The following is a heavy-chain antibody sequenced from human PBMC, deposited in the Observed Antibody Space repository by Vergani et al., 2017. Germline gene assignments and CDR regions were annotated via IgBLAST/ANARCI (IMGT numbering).Heavy chain of an antibody. J-gene: IGHJ5*01. V-gene: IGHV3-74*03. CDR3: ARARCIETCYMSNRHDS. Sequence: DVHLAESGGGFFQPGGSLRLSCSASGFSFNSYWMHWVRQVPGKGLLWVSRIKSDGSITAYADSVKGRLTISRDNAQNTLYRQMNSLRVEDTCVYYCARARCIETCYMSNRHDSWGQGTLVTVSS. CDR1: GFSFNSYW. D-gene: IGHD3-9*01. CDR2: IKSDGSIT.